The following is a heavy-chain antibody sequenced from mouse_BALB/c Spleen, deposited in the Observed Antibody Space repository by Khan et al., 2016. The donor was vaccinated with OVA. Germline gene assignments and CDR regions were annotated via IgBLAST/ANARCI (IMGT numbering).Heavy chain of an antibody. CDR2: ISYSGNT. J-gene: IGHJ2*01. CDR3: ARVYGGDFDY. V-gene: IGHV3-2*02. Sequence: EVKLLESGPGLVKPSQSLSLTCTVTGYSITTDYAWNWIRQFPGNKLEWMGYISYSGNTKYNPSLKSRISITRDTSKNQFFLQFKSVTTEDTARYYCARVYGGDFDYWGQGTTLTVSS. CDR1: GYSITTDYA. D-gene: IGHD1-1*01.